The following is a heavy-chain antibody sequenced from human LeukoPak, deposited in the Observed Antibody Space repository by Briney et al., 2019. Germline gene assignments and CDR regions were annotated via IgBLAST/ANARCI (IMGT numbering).Heavy chain of an antibody. CDR2: IYYSGST. CDR3: ARAFDYDRSGYADIHYFDY. Sequence: SQTLSLTCTLSLVSISIGGSYSSWIRQHPGKGLEWIGYIYYSGSTYYNPSLKSRVTISVDTSKNQFSLKLSSVTAADPAVFCCARAFDYDRSGYADIHYFDYWGQGTLVTVSS. V-gene: IGHV4-31*03. D-gene: IGHD3-22*01. J-gene: IGHJ4*02. CDR1: LVSISIGGSY.